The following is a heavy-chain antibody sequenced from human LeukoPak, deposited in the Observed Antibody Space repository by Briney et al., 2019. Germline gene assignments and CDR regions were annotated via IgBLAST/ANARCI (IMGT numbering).Heavy chain of an antibody. D-gene: IGHD3-22*01. J-gene: IGHJ4*02. Sequence: ASVTVSCKASGYTFTSYGISWVRQAPGQGLEWMGWISAYNGNTNYAQKLQGRVTMTTDTSTSTAYMELRSLRSDDTAVYYCARDKYNYDSSGPSLDYGGQGTLGTVSA. CDR2: ISAYNGNT. CDR1: GYTFTSYG. V-gene: IGHV1-18*01. CDR3: ARDKYNYDSSGPSLDY.